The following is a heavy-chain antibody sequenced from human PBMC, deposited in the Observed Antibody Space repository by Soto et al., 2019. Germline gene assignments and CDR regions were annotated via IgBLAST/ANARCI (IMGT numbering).Heavy chain of an antibody. CDR1: GDSVSSIFW. CDR3: ARYDFGTFDN. J-gene: IGHJ4*02. CDR2: IYHTETT. V-gene: IGHV4-4*02. D-gene: IGHD4-17*01. Sequence: QVLLQESGPGLVKPSGTLSLTCAVSGDSVSSIFWWTWVRQHPGKGLEWIGEIYHTETTNYAPSLKSRVTISLDKSMNQFSLRFNSVTPADTAVYYCARYDFGTFDNWGQGIRVTVSS.